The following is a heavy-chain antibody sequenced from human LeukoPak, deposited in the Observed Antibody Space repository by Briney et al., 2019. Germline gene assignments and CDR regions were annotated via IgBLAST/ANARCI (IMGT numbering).Heavy chain of an antibody. J-gene: IGHJ6*02. Sequence: GGSLRLSCAVSGFTFSSYSMNWVRQAPGKGLEWVSSISSSSSYIYYADSVKGRFTISRDNAKNSLYLQMNSLRAEDTAVYYCAGWAGYYYYGMDVWGQGTTVTVSS. CDR1: GFTFSSYS. CDR3: AGWAGYYYYGMDV. V-gene: IGHV3-21*01. CDR2: ISSSSSYI.